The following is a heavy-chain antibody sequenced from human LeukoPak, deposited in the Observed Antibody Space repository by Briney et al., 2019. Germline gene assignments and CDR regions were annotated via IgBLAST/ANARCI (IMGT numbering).Heavy chain of an antibody. CDR3: ARVPTLIVVVTAMNADDY. Sequence: PGGSLRLSCAASGFTFSSYAMSWVRQAPGKGLEWVSVISGSGSITYYADSVKGRFTISRDNPKNTLYLQMNSLRAEDTAVYYCARVPTLIVVVTAMNADDYWGQGTLVTVSS. D-gene: IGHD2-21*02. CDR2: ISGSGSIT. J-gene: IGHJ4*02. V-gene: IGHV3-23*01. CDR1: GFTFSSYA.